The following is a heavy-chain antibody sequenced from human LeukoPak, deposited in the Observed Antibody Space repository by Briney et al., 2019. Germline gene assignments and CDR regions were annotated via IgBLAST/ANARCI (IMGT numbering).Heavy chain of an antibody. V-gene: IGHV4-4*07. D-gene: IGHD6-19*01. J-gene: IGHJ5*02. CDR3: ARDVGIAVDLNWFDP. CDR2: IYTSGST. CDR1: VGSISSYY. Sequence: PSETLSLTCTVSVGSISSYYWSWIRQPAGKGLEWIGRIYTSGSTNYNPSLKSRVTMSVDTSKNQFSLKLSSVTAADTAVYYCARDVGIAVDLNWFDPWGQGTLVTVSS.